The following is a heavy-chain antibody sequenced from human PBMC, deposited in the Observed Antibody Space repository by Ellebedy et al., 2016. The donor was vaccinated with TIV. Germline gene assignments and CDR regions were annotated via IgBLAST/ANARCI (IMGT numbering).Heavy chain of an antibody. D-gene: IGHD6-13*01. CDR3: ARVLLSIAAAGTNYYGMDV. J-gene: IGHJ6*02. CDR2: ISSSSSYI. Sequence: GESLKISXAASGFTFSSYSMNWVRQAPGKGLEWVSSISSSSSYIYYADSVKGRFTISRDNAKNSLYLQMNSLRAEDTAVYYCARVLLSIAAAGTNYYGMDVWGQGTTVTVSS. CDR1: GFTFSSYS. V-gene: IGHV3-21*01.